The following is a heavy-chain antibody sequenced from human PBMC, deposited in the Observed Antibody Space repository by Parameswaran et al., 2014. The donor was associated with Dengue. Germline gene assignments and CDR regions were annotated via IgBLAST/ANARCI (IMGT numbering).Heavy chain of an antibody. J-gene: IGHJ6*02. Sequence: RWIRQPPGKGLELIGYIYYSGSTYYNPSLKSRVTISVDTSKNQFSLKLSSVTAADTAVYYCARELYYDSSGYQYYYGMDVWGPGTTVTVSS. CDR2: IYYSGST. V-gene: IGHV4-31*02. D-gene: IGHD3-22*01. CDR3: ARELYYDSSGYQYYYGMDV.